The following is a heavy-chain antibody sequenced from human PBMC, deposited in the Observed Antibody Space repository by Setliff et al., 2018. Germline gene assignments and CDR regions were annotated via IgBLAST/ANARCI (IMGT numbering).Heavy chain of an antibody. J-gene: IGHJ3*01. D-gene: IGHD3-22*01. Sequence: GSLRLSCAASGFSFSTYWMHWVRQVPGKGLVWVSRINGDESTTNYGGSMKGRFTISRDNAKNSLYLQMNSLGAEDTALYYCARVHRYFSDTSGYFYDQGRSAFDVWGQGTMVTVSS. CDR1: GFSFSTYW. CDR3: ARVHRYFSDTSGYFYDQGRSAFDV. V-gene: IGHV3-74*01. CDR2: INGDESTT.